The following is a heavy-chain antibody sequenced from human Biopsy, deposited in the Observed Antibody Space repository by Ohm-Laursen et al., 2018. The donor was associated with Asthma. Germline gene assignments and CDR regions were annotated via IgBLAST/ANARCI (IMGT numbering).Heavy chain of an antibody. CDR1: GFTFSSYS. Sequence: SLRLSCAASGFTFSSYSMHWVSQAPGRGPEYVSFIATDGSNKFYADSVKGRFTVSRDNSKHTLYLHMTGLRADDTGVYYCVKDHSAGYYYFDDWGQGAQVTVSS. V-gene: IGHV3-64D*08. CDR2: IATDGSNK. CDR3: VKDHSAGYYYFDD. D-gene: IGHD2-21*01. J-gene: IGHJ4*02.